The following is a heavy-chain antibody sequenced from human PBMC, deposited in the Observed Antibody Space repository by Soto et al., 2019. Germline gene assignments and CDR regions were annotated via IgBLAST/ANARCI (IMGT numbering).Heavy chain of an antibody. J-gene: IGHJ4*02. CDR3: AGMRGLGEISPYFDY. V-gene: IGHV4-59*01. CDR1: GGSISVYQ. Sequence: QVQLQESGPGLVRPSETLALTCSISGGSISVYQWNWIRQPPGKGLEWMGYIYYSGRTNYNPSLKSRVTNSHDTSTKQFSLRLTSVTAADTAVYYCAGMRGLGEISPYFDYWVQGTLVTVSS. D-gene: IGHD3-16*02. CDR2: IYYSGRT.